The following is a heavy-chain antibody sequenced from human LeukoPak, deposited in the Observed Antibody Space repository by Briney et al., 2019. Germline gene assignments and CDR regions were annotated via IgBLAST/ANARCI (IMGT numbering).Heavy chain of an antibody. J-gene: IGHJ4*02. D-gene: IGHD6-6*01. V-gene: IGHV3-23*01. CDR3: AKSPYSSSTDYFDY. CDR2: ISGSGGST. Sequence: PGGSLRLSWAASGFNFSSYAMSWVRQAPGKGLEWVSAISGSGGSTYYADSVKGRFTISRDNSKNTLYLQMNSLRAEDTAVYYCAKSPYSSSTDYFDYWGQGTLVTVSS. CDR1: GFNFSSYA.